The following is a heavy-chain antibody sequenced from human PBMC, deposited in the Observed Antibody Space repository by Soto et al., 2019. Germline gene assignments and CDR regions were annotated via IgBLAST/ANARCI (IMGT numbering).Heavy chain of an antibody. J-gene: IGHJ6*02. CDR1: GDSVSSSNYY. CDR3: SKTDYYYYGMDV. V-gene: IGHV4-39*01. CDR2: IYYGGST. Sequence: PSATLSLTCTVSGDSVSSSNYYWGWIRQPPGKGLEWIGSIYYGGSTFYNPSLKSRVTISVDTSKNQFSLRLSSVTAADTAVYYCSKTDYYYYGMDVWGQGTTVTVSS.